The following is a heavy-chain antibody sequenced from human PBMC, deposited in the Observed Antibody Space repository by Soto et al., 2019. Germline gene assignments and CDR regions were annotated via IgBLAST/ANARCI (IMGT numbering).Heavy chain of an antibody. D-gene: IGHD4-17*01. CDR1: GGTFSSYA. CDR3: ARVVDYGDKQPFDY. J-gene: IGHJ4*02. CDR2: IIPIFGTA. V-gene: IGHV1-69*13. Sequence: SVKVSCRASGGTFSSYAISWVRQAPGQGLEWMGGIIPIFGTANYAQKFQGRVTITADESTSTAYMELSSLRSEDTAVYYCARVVDYGDKQPFDYWGQGTLVTFSS.